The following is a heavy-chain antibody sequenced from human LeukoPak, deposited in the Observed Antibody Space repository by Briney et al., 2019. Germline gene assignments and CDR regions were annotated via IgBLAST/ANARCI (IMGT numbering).Heavy chain of an antibody. CDR2: ISGGGGST. CDR3: AKDLSGSYAVDY. V-gene: IGHV3-23*01. CDR1: GFTFSSYV. Sequence: GGSLRLSCAASGFTFSSYVMSWVRQAPGKGLEWVSTISGGGGSTYYADFVKGRFTISRDNSKNTLYLQMNSLRAEDTAVYYCAKDLSGSYAVDYWGQGTLVTVSS. D-gene: IGHD1-26*01. J-gene: IGHJ4*02.